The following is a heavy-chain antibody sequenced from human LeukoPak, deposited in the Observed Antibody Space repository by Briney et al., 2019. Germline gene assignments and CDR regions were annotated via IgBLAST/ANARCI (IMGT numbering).Heavy chain of an antibody. D-gene: IGHD3-10*01. J-gene: IGHJ3*02. CDR3: AREGSHSAFDI. CDR2: IWYDGSNK. Sequence: GESLRLSCTASGFTFSSYGMHWVRQAPGKGLEWVAVIWYDGSNKNYADSVKGRFTISRDNSKNTLYLQMNSLRVEDTAVYYCAREGSHSAFDIWAKGQWSPSLQ. V-gene: IGHV3-33*08. CDR1: GFTFSSYG.